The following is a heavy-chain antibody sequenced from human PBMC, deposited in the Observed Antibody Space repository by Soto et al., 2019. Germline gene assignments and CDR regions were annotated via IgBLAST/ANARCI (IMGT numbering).Heavy chain of an antibody. CDR2: IYPGDSDT. CDR3: ARSKLAAAPPPDFDI. CDR1: GYSFTSYW. Sequence: PGESLKISCKGSGYSFTSYWIGWVRQMPGKGLEWMGIIYPGDSDTRYSPSFQGQVTISADKSISTAYLQWSSLKASDTAMYYCARSKLAAAPPPDFDIWGQGTMVTVS. D-gene: IGHD6-13*01. V-gene: IGHV5-51*01. J-gene: IGHJ3*02.